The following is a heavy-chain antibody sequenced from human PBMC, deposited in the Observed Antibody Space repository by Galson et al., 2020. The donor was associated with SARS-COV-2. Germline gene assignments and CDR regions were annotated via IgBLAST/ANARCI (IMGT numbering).Heavy chain of an antibody. CDR1: SNTFSRID. V-gene: IGHV1-18*01. D-gene: IGHD4-17*01. J-gene: IGHJ4*02. CDR3: ARDDYNRGKFDY. Sequence: ASVKVSCKASSNTFSRIDISWVRQAPGQGLEWLGWINGASVSTTYAPSLRGRVTMTTDTSTRTVYMELKNLTPDDTAMYYCARDDYNRGKFDYWGQGTLLIVSS. CDR2: INGASVST.